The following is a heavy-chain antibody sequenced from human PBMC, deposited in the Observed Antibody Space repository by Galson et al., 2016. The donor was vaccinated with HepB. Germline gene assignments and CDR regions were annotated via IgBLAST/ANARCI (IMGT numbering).Heavy chain of an antibody. Sequence: SLRLSCAGTGFTFSTYAMSWVRQAPGKRLVWVSAISGSGDTTYYADSVKGRFSISRDNSKNTLYLQMSSLTAEDTAVYYCAKWSDAAATYWGQGALVTVSS. CDR2: ISGSGDTT. CDR3: AKWSDAAATY. CDR1: GFTFSTYA. D-gene: IGHD6-13*01. V-gene: IGHV3-23*01. J-gene: IGHJ4*02.